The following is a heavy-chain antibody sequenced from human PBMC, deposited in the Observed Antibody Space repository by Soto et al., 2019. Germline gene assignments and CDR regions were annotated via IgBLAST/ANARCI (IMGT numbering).Heavy chain of an antibody. Sequence: ASVKVSCKASGYTFTSYGISCVRRAPGQGLEWMGWISAYNGNTNYAQKLQGRVTMTTDTSTSTAYMELRSLRSDDTAVYYCARDAPRWDYYDSSGYYSPVDYWGQGTLVTVSS. CDR3: ARDAPRWDYYDSSGYYSPVDY. V-gene: IGHV1-18*04. D-gene: IGHD3-22*01. CDR2: ISAYNGNT. CDR1: GYTFTSYG. J-gene: IGHJ4*02.